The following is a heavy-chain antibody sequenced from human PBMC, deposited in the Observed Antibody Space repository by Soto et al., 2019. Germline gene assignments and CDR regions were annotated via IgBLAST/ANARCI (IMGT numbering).Heavy chain of an antibody. J-gene: IGHJ4*02. CDR1: GFTVSSNY. V-gene: IGHV3-66*01. CDR2: IYSGGST. Sequence: GGSLRLSCAASGFTVSSNYMSWVRQAPGKGLEWVSVIYSGGSTYYQDSVKGRFTISRDNSKNTLYLQMNSLRAEDTAVYYCARAHNWNDLYFDYWGQGTLVTVSS. D-gene: IGHD1-20*01. CDR3: ARAHNWNDLYFDY.